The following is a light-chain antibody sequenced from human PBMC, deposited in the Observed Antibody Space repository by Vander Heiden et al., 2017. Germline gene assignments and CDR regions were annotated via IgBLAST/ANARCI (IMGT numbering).Light chain of an antibody. V-gene: IGLV2-14*01. Sequence: QSALTQPASVSGSPGQSITISCTGTSSDVGGYDYVSWYQQHPGKAPKLIISDVRNRPSGVSDRFSGSKSGNTASLAISGLQADDEADYYCSSYTSTSILVFGGGTKVTVL. CDR2: DVR. J-gene: IGLJ2*01. CDR1: SSDVGGYDY. CDR3: SSYTSTSILV.